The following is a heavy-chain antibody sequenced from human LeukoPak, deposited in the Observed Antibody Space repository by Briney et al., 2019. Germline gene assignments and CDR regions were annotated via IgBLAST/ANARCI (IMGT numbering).Heavy chain of an antibody. D-gene: IGHD4-17*01. CDR1: GFTFSSYW. CDR2: IKQDGSEK. J-gene: IGHJ4*02. CDR3: ARGQTTVTN. V-gene: IGHV3-7*03. Sequence: GGSLRLSCAASGFTFSSYWMSWVRQAPGKGLEGVANIKQDGSEKYYVDSVKGRFTISRDNAKNSLYLQMSSLRAEDTAVYFCARGQTTVTNWGQGTLVTVS.